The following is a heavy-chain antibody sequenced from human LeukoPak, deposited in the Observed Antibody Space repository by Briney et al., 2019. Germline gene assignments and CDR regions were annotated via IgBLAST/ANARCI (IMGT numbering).Heavy chain of an antibody. V-gene: IGHV3-7*01. CDR1: GFTFSSYW. J-gene: IGHJ4*02. CDR3: ARGLEYSSSSDY. D-gene: IGHD6-6*01. Sequence: GGSLRLSCAASGFTFSSYWMSWVRQAPGKGLEWVANIKQDGSEKYYVDSVKGRFTISRDNSKNTLYLQMNSLRAEDTAVYYCARGLEYSSSSDYWGQGTLVTVSS. CDR2: IKQDGSEK.